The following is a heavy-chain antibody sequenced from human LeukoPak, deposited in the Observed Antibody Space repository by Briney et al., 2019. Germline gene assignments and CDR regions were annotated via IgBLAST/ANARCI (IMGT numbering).Heavy chain of an antibody. J-gene: IGHJ4*02. Sequence: ASVKVSFKASGYTFIDYYMHWVRQAPGQGLEWMGIINPRGGSTTYAQNFQGRVTMTRDTSTSTLYMELSSLTYEATAVYYCARKRTDGYISYYFDYWGQGTLVTVSS. CDR3: ARKRTDGYISYYFDY. CDR1: GYTFIDYY. V-gene: IGHV1-46*01. CDR2: INPRGGST. D-gene: IGHD5-24*01.